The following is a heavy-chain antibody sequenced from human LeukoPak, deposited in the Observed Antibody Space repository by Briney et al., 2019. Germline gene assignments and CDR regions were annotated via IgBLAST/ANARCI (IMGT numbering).Heavy chain of an antibody. CDR3: AELGITMIGGV. D-gene: IGHD3-10*02. CDR2: IKQDGSEK. Sequence: GGSLRLSCAASGFTFSSYWMSWVRQAPGKGLEWVANIKQDGSEKYYMDSVRGRFTISRDNAKNSLYLQMNSLRAEDTAVYYCAELGITMIGGVWGKGTTVTISS. CDR1: GFTFSSYW. V-gene: IGHV3-7*01. J-gene: IGHJ6*04.